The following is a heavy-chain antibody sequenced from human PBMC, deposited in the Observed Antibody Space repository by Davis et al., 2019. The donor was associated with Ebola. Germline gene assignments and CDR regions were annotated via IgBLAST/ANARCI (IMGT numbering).Heavy chain of an antibody. CDR2: ISSDGSNK. D-gene: IGHD5-12*01. V-gene: IGHV3-30*19. CDR1: GFTFNTYR. Sequence: GESLKISCAASGFTFNTYRMHWVRQAPGKGLEWVAVISSDGSNKYYADSVKGRFTISRDNSKNTLYLQMNSLRAEDTAVYYCARSGYSGYDYFYFDYWGQGTLVTVSS. J-gene: IGHJ4*02. CDR3: ARSGYSGYDYFYFDY.